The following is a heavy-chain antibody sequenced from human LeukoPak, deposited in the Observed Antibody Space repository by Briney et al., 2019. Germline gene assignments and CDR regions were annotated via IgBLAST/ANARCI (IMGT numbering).Heavy chain of an antibody. CDR1: GFTFSSYS. CDR3: AKDGGPGYNWDTTEKGGDY. V-gene: IGHV3-21*01. Sequence: PGGSLRLSCAASGFTFSSYSMNWVRQAPGKGLEWVSSISSSSSYIYYADSVKGRFTISRDNAKNSLYLQMNSLRAEDTAVYYCAKDGGPGYNWDTTEKGGDYWGQGTLVTVSS. J-gene: IGHJ4*02. D-gene: IGHD5-24*01. CDR2: ISSSSSYI.